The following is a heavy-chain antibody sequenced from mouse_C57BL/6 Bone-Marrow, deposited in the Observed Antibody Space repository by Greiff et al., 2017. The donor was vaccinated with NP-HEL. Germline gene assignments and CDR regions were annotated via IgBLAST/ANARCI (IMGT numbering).Heavy chain of an antibody. Sequence: QVQLKQSGAELARPGASVKLSCKASGYTFTSYGISWVKQRTGQGLEWIGEIYPRSGNTYYNEKFKGKATLTADKSSSTAYMELRSLTSEDSAVYFCARGGRRYYAMDYWVKEPQSPSPQ. CDR1: GYTFTSYG. J-gene: IGHJ4*01. D-gene: IGHD1-1*01. CDR2: IYPRSGNT. V-gene: IGHV1-81*01. CDR3: ARGGRRYYAMDY.